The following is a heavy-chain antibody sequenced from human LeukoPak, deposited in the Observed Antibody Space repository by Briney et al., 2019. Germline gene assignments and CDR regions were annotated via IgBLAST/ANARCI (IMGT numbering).Heavy chain of an antibody. J-gene: IGHJ4*02. CDR2: FDSQDCET. Sequence: ASVKISCKVSGYTLTELSMHWVRHAPRQALEWMGGFDSQDCETIYAHKCQDRDTTTQATSTEPAYMELSSLRSEDTAVYYRATGLGWLPDYWGQGTLVTVSS. D-gene: IGHD5-24*01. CDR1: GYTLTELS. CDR3: ATGLGWLPDY. V-gene: IGHV1-24*01.